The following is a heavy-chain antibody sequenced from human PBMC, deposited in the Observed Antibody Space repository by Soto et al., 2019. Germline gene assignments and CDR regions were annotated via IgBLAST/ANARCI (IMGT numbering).Heavy chain of an antibody. D-gene: IGHD3-22*01. V-gene: IGHV4-30-2*01. CDR2: IYHSGST. CDR1: GGSISSGGYS. J-gene: IGHJ4*02. CDR3: ARAGLSRYYYDSSGYYSSHFDY. Sequence: SETLSLTCAVSGGSISSGGYSWSWIRQPPGKGLEWIGYIYHSGSTYYNPSLKSRVTISVDRSKNQFSLKLSSVTAADTAVYYCARAGLSRYYYDSSGYYSSHFDYWGQGTLVTVSS.